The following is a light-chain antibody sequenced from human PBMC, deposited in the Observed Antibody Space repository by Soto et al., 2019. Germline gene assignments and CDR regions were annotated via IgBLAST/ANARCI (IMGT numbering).Light chain of an antibody. CDR1: QSISRW. CDR2: DVS. CDR3: QQYNIYPFT. J-gene: IGKJ2*01. Sequence: DIQMTQSPSTLSASVGDRVTISCRASQSISRWLAWYHQKPGKAPRLLISDVSTIHTGVPARFSGSGSGTEFTLTISSLQPDDFSAYYCQQYNIYPFTFGQGTKLEI. V-gene: IGKV1-5*01.